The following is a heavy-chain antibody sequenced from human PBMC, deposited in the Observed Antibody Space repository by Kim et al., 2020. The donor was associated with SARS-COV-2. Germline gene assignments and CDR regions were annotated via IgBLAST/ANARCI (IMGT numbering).Heavy chain of an antibody. J-gene: IGHJ4*02. Sequence: ADYVKGRFTISRDNSKNTLYLQMNSLRAEDTAVYYCAKDGVRAAGTSPDYWGQGTLVTVSS. V-gene: IGHV3-30*02. CDR3: AKDGVRAAGTSPDY. D-gene: IGHD6-13*01.